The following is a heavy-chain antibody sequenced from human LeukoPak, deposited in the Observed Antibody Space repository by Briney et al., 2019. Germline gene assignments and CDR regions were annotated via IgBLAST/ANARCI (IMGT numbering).Heavy chain of an antibody. V-gene: IGHV3-69-1*01. J-gene: IGHJ4*02. Sequence: GGSLRLSCAASGFTFDDYGMNWVRQAPGKGLEWVSSISSSSYIYYADSVKGRFTISRDNAKNSLYLQMNSLRAEDTAVYYCARDEGAAGTTVNFDYWGQGTLVTVSS. CDR2: ISSSSYI. CDR1: GFTFDDYG. D-gene: IGHD6-13*01. CDR3: ARDEGAAGTTVNFDY.